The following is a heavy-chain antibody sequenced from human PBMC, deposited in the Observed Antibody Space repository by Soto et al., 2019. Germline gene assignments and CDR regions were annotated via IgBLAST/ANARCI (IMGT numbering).Heavy chain of an antibody. CDR2: IYYSGST. CDR1: GGSISSYY. V-gene: IGHV4-59*01. CDR3: ARNYGDYIGYYYYMDV. Sequence: SETLSLTCTVSGGSISSYYWSWIRQPPGKGLEWIWYIYYSGSTNYNPSLKSRVTISVDTSKNQFSLKLSSVTAADTAVYYCARNYGDYIGYYYYMDVWGKGATVTVSS. J-gene: IGHJ6*03. D-gene: IGHD4-17*01.